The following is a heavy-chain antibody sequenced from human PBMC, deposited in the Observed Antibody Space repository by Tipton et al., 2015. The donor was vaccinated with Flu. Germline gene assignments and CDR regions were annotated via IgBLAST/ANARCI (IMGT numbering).Heavy chain of an antibody. V-gene: IGHV3-15*01. CDR1: GLTFSKAW. D-gene: IGHD1-26*01. CDR3: TAGVGATDHDY. J-gene: IGHJ4*02. CDR2: IKSKTDGGTR. Sequence: SLRLSCVASGLTFSKAWMSWVRQAPGKGLEWVGRIKSKTDGGTRDFPAPVKGRFAISRDDSKKTLYLQMDSLKTEDTAVYYCTAGVGATDHDYWGQGTLVTVSS.